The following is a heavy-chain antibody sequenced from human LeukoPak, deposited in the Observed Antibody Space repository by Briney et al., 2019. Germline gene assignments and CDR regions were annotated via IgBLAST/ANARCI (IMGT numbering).Heavy chain of an antibody. CDR2: FDPEDGET. V-gene: IGHV1-24*01. Sequence: GASVKVSCKASGYTLTELSMHWVRQAPGKGLGGRGGFDPEDGETIYAQRFQGRVTMTEDTSTDTAYMELSSLRSEDTAVYYCATGIVVLTAIKGDYWGQGTLVTISS. CDR3: ATGIVVLTAIKGDY. J-gene: IGHJ4*02. D-gene: IGHD2-21*02. CDR1: GYTLTELS.